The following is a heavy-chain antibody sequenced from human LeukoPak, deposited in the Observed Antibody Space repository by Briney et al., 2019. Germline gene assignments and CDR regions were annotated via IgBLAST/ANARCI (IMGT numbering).Heavy chain of an antibody. CDR1: GFTFSSYA. J-gene: IGHJ4*02. V-gene: IGHV3-30-3*02. CDR2: ISYDGSNK. D-gene: IGHD6-19*01. CDR3: AKLGGIAVADTRPFDM. Sequence: GGSLRLSCAASGFTFSSYAMHWVRQAPGKGLEWVAVISYDGSNKYYADSVKGRFTISRDNSKNTLSLQMNSLRPEDTAVYYCAKLGGIAVADTRPFDMWGQGTLVTVSS.